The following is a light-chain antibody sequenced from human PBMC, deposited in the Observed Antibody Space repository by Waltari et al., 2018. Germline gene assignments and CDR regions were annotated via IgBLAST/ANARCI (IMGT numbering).Light chain of an antibody. CDR1: SSDVGGYNY. V-gene: IGLV2-8*01. CDR2: EGS. J-gene: IGLJ2*01. CDR3: GSYAGNNNVV. Sequence: QSALTQPPSASGSPGQSVTISCTGTSSDVGGYNYVTWYQQHPDKAPKLMISEGSKRPSGFPVRFYGSRSGNPGSLTVSGHRAEDEADYYCGSYAGNNNVVFGGGTKLTVL.